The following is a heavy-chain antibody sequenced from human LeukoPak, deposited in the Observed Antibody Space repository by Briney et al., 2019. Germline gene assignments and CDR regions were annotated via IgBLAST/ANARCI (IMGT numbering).Heavy chain of an antibody. CDR1: GFTFSSYS. CDR3: ARDRARDGYSGFDY. V-gene: IGHV3-21*01. J-gene: IGHJ4*02. D-gene: IGHD5-24*01. CDR2: ISSSSSYI. Sequence: TGGSLRLSCAASGFTFSSYSMNWVRQAPGKGLEWVSSISSSSSYIYCADSVKGRFTISRDNAKNSLYLQMNSLRAEDTAVYYCARDRARDGYSGFDYWGQGTLVTVSS.